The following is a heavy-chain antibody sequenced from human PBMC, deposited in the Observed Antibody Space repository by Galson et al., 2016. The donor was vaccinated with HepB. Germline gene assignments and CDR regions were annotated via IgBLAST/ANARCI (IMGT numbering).Heavy chain of an antibody. J-gene: IGHJ4*02. D-gene: IGHD3-10*01. CDR1: GGSVTITDYY. V-gene: IGHV4-31*03. CDR2: IYYSGTT. Sequence: TLSLTCTVSGGSVTITDYYWSWIRQHPGKGLEWIGYIYYSGTTYYSPSLKSRVTISVDTSKSQFSLRLSSVTAADTAGYYCARARRSGAGWYVDYWGQGALVTVSS. CDR3: ARARRSGAGWYVDY.